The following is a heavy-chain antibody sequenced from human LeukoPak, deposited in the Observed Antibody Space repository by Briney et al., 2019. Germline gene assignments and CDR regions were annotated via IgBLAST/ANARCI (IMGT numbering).Heavy chain of an antibody. Sequence: ETLSLTCTVSGGSISSYYWSWVRQAPGKGLEWVSAISGSGGSTYYADSVKGRFTISRDNSKNTLYLQMNSLRAEDTAVYYCAKDSVEVGAYFDYWGQGTLVTVSS. CDR1: GGSISSYY. V-gene: IGHV3-23*01. J-gene: IGHJ4*02. CDR2: ISGSGGST. D-gene: IGHD1-26*01. CDR3: AKDSVEVGAYFDY.